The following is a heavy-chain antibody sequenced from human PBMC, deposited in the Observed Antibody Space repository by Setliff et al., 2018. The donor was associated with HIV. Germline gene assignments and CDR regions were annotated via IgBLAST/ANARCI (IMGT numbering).Heavy chain of an antibody. D-gene: IGHD3-10*01. V-gene: IGHV4-4*07. CDR1: GDSINTYY. CDR2: LHLSGDT. J-gene: IGHJ6*01. Sequence: KASETLSLTCTVSGDSINTYYWSWIRQPAGKGLEWIGRLHLSGDTNYNPSLKSRVTMSIDTSKNQFSLKLSSVTAADTAVYYCARDNSYYYGSGSHYWYGMDVWGQGTTVTVSS. CDR3: ARDNSYYYGSGSHYWYGMDV.